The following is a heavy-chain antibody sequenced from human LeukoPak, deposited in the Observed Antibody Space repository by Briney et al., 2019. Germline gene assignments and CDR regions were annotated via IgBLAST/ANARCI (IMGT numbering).Heavy chain of an antibody. J-gene: IGHJ4*02. CDR2: IYSGGNK. CDR1: GFTFSNYA. D-gene: IGHD2-8*02. CDR3: AREARYNTGSLDY. V-gene: IGHV3-66*01. Sequence: PGGSLRFFCAASGFTFSNYAMSWVRQAPGRGLEWVSVIYSGGNKYYADSVRDRFTISRDNSKNTVYLQMNSLRVEDTAVYYCAREARYNTGSLDYWGQGTLVTVSS.